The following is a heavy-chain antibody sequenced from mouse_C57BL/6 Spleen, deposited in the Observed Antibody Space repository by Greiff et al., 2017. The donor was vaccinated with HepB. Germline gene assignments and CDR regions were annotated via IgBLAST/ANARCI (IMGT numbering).Heavy chain of an antibody. CDR2: IWSGGST. D-gene: IGHD1-1*01. CDR1: GFSLTSYG. Sequence: QVQLQQSGPGLVQPSQSLSITCTVSGFSLTSYGVHWVRQSPGKGLEWLGVIWSGGSTDYYAAFISRLSISKDNSEGQVFFKMNSLRADDTAIYYWARNWDYYGSRDGYFDVWGTGTTVTVAS. CDR3: ARNWDYYGSRDGYFDV. V-gene: IGHV2-2*01. J-gene: IGHJ1*03.